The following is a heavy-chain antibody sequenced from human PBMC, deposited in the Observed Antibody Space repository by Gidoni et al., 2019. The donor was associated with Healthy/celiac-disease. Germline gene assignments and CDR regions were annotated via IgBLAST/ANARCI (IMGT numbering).Heavy chain of an antibody. V-gene: IGHV3-23*01. Sequence: CPASGFTFSSYAMSWVRQAPGKGLEWVSAISGSGGSTYYADSVKGRFTISRDNSKNTLYLQMNSLRAEDTAVYYCAKDNPRPPLSYWGQGTLVTVSS. CDR3: AKDNPRPPLSY. CDR1: GFTFSSYA. CDR2: ISGSGGST. J-gene: IGHJ4*02. D-gene: IGHD6-6*01.